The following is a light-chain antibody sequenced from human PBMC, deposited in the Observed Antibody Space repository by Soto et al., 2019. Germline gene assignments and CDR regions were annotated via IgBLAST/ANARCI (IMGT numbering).Light chain of an antibody. Sequence: QSALTQPPSVSGSPGQSVTISCTGTPYNYVTWYQQHAGKAPKLIIYDVSKRPSGVSERFSGSKSGYTASLTISGLPAEDEADYHCCASAGNYVWIFGGGTKVTVL. CDR3: CASAGNYVWI. V-gene: IGLV2-11*01. J-gene: IGLJ2*01. CDR1: PYNY. CDR2: DVS.